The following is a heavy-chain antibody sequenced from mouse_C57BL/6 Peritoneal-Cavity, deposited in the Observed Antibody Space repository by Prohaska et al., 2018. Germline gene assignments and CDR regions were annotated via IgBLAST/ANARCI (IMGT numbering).Heavy chain of an antibody. CDR2: IFPGSGST. V-gene: IGHV1-75*01. CDR3: ARPYSNYAMDY. D-gene: IGHD2-5*01. Sequence: QVQLQQSGPELVKPVASVQISCKVSGYTFTDYYLNWVKQMPGQGLEWIGWIFPGSGSTYYNEKFKGRATLTVDESNSTAYMLLSSLTAEDSAVYFCARPYSNYAMDYWGQGTSVTVSS. CDR1: GYTFTDYY. J-gene: IGHJ4*01.